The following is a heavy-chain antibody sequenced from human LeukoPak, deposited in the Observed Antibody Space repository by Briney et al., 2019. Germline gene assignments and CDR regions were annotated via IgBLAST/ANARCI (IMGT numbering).Heavy chain of an antibody. D-gene: IGHD3-16*02. V-gene: IGHV4-34*01. Sequence: SETLSLTCAVCGGSFSGYYWSWIRQPPGKGLEWIGEINHSGSTNYNPSLKSRVTISVDTSKNQFSLKLSSVTAADTAVYYCARRDYDYVWGSYLAFDIWGQGTMVTVSS. J-gene: IGHJ3*02. CDR1: GGSFSGYY. CDR3: ARRDYDYVWGSYLAFDI. CDR2: INHSGST.